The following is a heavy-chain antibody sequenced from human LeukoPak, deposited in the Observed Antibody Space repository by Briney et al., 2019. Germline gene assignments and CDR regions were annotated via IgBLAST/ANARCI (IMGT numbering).Heavy chain of an antibody. V-gene: IGHV3-64*01. J-gene: IGHJ4*02. D-gene: IGHD6-19*01. CDR3: ARTIAVAGPYYFDN. CDR1: GFTFSGYA. CDR2: ISTDGGST. Sequence: GGSLRLSCAASGFTFSGYAMHWVRQAPGKGLEYVSGISTDGGSTYYANSVKGRFTISRDTSKNTLYLQMGSLRAEDMAVYYCARTIAVAGPYYFDNWGQGTQATVSS.